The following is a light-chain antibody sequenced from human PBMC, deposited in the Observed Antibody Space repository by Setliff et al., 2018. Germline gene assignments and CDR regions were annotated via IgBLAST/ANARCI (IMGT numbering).Light chain of an antibody. CDR1: NSNIGAGYD. Sequence: QSALTQPPSVSGAPGQRVTISCTGSNSNIGAGYDVHWYQQLPGTAPKLLIYGNSNRPSGVPDRFSGSKSGASASLAITGLQAEDEADYYCQSYDSSLSAYVVFGGGTKVTVL. CDR3: QSYDSSLSAYVV. CDR2: GNS. J-gene: IGLJ2*01. V-gene: IGLV1-40*03.